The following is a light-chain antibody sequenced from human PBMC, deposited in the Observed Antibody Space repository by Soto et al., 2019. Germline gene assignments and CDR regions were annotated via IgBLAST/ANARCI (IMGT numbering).Light chain of an antibody. CDR2: GNT. CDR1: SSDIGAGFD. CDR3: QSYENSRTGFYV. J-gene: IGLJ1*01. V-gene: IGLV1-40*01. Sequence: QSVLTQPPSVSGAPGKRVTISCTGSSSDIGAGFDVHWYQHLPGTVPKLLIYGNTNRPSGVPGRFSGSKSGTSASLVITGLQAEDEADYYCQSYENSRTGFYVFGTGTKLTVL.